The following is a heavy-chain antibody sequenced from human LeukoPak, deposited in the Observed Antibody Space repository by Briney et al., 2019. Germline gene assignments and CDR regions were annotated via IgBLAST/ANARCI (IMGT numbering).Heavy chain of an antibody. CDR1: GFTFSSYA. CDR3: AKDQRVSDSYGELDF. Sequence: PGGSLRLSCAASGFTFSSYAMNWVRQAPGKGLEWVSGISGSGGSTYYADSVKGRFTISRDNAKNSLYLQMNSLRAEDTAVYYCAKDQRVSDSYGELDFWGQGTLVTVSS. D-gene: IGHD5-18*01. J-gene: IGHJ4*02. CDR2: ISGSGGST. V-gene: IGHV3-23*01.